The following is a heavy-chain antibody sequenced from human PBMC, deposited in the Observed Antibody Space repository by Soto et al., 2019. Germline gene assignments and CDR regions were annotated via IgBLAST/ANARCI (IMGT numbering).Heavy chain of an antibody. D-gene: IGHD3-3*01. CDR2: IYYSGST. CDR3: ARLVDFWSGYQQDYYYMDV. CDR1: GGSISSYY. Sequence: SETLSLTCTVSGGSISSYYWSWIRQPPGKGLEWIGYIYYSGSTNYNPSLKSRVTISVDTSKNQFSLKLSSVTAADTAVYYCARLVDFWSGYQQDYYYMDVWGKGTTVTVSS. V-gene: IGHV4-59*08. J-gene: IGHJ6*03.